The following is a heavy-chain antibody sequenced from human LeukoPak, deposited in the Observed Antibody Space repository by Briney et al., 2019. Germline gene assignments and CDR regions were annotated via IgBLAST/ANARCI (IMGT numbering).Heavy chain of an antibody. J-gene: IGHJ4*02. Sequence: GGSLRLSCAASGFTFSSYDMHWVRQATGKGLEWVSAVGTAGDTYYPGSVKGRFTISRENAKNSLYLQMNSLRAGDTAVYYCARASSSWPVFDYWGQGTLVTVSS. CDR1: GFTFSSYD. D-gene: IGHD6-13*01. CDR2: VGTAGDT. V-gene: IGHV3-13*01. CDR3: ARASSSWPVFDY.